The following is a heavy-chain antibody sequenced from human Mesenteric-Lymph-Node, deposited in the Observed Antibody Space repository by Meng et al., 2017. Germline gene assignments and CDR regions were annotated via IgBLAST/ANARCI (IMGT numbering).Heavy chain of an antibody. CDR2: IYSGGST. V-gene: IGHV3-53*04. D-gene: IGHD3-3*01. CDR1: GFTVSSNY. Sequence: GGPLRLSCAASGFTVSSNYMSWVRQAPGKGLEWVSVIYSGGSTYYADSVKGRFTISRHNSKNTLYLQMNSLRAEDTAVYYCARVGGGEWFPEYYFDYWGQGTLVTVSS. CDR3: ARVGGGEWFPEYYFDY. J-gene: IGHJ4*02.